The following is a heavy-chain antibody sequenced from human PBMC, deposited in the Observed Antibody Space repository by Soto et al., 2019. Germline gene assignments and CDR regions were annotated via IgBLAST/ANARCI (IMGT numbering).Heavy chain of an antibody. CDR3: ARMATFGSLNWFDP. D-gene: IGHD3-16*01. J-gene: IGHJ5*02. CDR2: MNPGSGDT. V-gene: IGHV1-8*02. Sequence: SVKVSCKASGGTFSSYAISWVRQAPGQGLEWMGWMNPGSGDTGYAQKFQGRVTMTRDISIATAYMELSSLRSDDTAIYYCARMATFGSLNWFDPWGQGTLVTVSS. CDR1: GGTFSSYA.